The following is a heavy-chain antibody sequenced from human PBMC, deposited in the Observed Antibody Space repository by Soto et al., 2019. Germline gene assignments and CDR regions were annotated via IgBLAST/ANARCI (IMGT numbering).Heavy chain of an antibody. V-gene: IGHV4-59*01. Sequence: QVQLQESGPGLVKPSETLSLTCTVSGGSISSYYWSWIRQPPGKGLEWIGYIYYSGSTNYNPSLKSRVTISVDTSKNQFSLKLSSVTAADTAVYYCARDSATSGYPQNWFDPWGQGTLVTVSS. CDR1: GGSISSYY. CDR2: IYYSGST. D-gene: IGHD3-22*01. J-gene: IGHJ5*02. CDR3: ARDSATSGYPQNWFDP.